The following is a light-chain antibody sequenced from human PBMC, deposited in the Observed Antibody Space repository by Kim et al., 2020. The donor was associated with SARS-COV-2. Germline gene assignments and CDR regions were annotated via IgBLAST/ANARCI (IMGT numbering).Light chain of an antibody. CDR2: EVT. Sequence: PGPSVTISCTGSSSDIGAYENVSWYQQHPGKAPKLLISEVTKRSSGVPDRFSGSKSGNTASLTVSGLQVEDEADYYCCSYARTSYVFGTGTKVTVL. V-gene: IGLV2-8*01. CDR1: SSDIGAYEN. J-gene: IGLJ1*01. CDR3: CSYARTSYV.